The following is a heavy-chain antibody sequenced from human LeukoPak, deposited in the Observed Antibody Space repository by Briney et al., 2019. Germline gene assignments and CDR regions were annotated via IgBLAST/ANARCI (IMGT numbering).Heavy chain of an antibody. V-gene: IGHV3-7*03. Sequence: GGSLRLSCAASGFTFINYWMDWVRQAPGKGLEWVANIKQDGSEIYYVDSVKGRFTISRDNAKNSLYLQMNSLRAEDTAVYYCVRDRGRLVFEYWGQGTLVTVSS. D-gene: IGHD3-16*01. CDR1: GFTFINYW. CDR2: IKQDGSEI. J-gene: IGHJ4*02. CDR3: VRDRGRLVFEY.